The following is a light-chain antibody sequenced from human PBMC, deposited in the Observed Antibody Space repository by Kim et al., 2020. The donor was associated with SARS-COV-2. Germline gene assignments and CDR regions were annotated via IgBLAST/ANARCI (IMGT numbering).Light chain of an antibody. V-gene: IGLV2-14*04. CDR3: CSYTGSDTYV. CDR2: DVN. J-gene: IGLJ1*01. CDR1: TSDVGGYNS. Sequence: GQSLTISCTGTTSDVGGYNSVSWYQQHPGTTPKLIIYDVNQRPSGISNRLSGSKSGNTASLTISGLQSEDEADYHCCSYTGSDTYVFGTGTKVTVL.